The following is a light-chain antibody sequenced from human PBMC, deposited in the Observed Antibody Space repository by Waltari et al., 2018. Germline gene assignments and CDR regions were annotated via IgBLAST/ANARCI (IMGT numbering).Light chain of an antibody. Sequence: DIQMTQSPSSLSASVGDTVTITCQASQGIGNNLNWYQQKPGEAPKLLIYRASSLQSGIPSRFSGSGSGTDFALTISSLQSEDLATYYCQQGYSYPLTFGGGTKVEIK. J-gene: IGKJ4*01. V-gene: IGKV1-16*01. CDR2: RAS. CDR1: QGIGNN. CDR3: QQGYSYPLT.